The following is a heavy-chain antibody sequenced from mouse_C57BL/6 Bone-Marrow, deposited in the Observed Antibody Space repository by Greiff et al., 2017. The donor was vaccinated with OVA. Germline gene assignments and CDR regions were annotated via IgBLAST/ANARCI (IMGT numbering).Heavy chain of an antibody. CDR3: ARRDGSSQAWFAY. CDR1: GYNFTSYW. CDR2: IDPSDSYT. J-gene: IGHJ3*01. V-gene: IGHV1-69*01. Sequence: QVQLQQPGAELVMPGASVKLSCKASGYNFTSYWMHWVKQRPGQGLEWIGVIDPSDSYTNYNQKFQGKSTLTVDKSSSAAYMQRSSLTAEDSAVYYCARRDGSSQAWFAYWGQGTLVTVSA. D-gene: IGHD1-1*01.